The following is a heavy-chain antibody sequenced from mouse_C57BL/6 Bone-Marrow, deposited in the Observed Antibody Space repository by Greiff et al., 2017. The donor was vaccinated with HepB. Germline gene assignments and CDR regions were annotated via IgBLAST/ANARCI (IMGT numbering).Heavy chain of an antibody. Sequence: EVKLEESGGDLVKPGGSLKLSCAASGFTFSSYGMSWVRQTPDKRLEWVASISSGGSYTYYPDSVKGRFTISIDTANNTPYLQMSSLKSEDTAMYYCANYYGSSYLIAYWCRGTLVTVSA. CDR2: ISSGGSYT. CDR3: ANYYGSSYLIAY. D-gene: IGHD1-1*01. CDR1: GFTFSSYG. V-gene: IGHV5-6*02. J-gene: IGHJ3*01.